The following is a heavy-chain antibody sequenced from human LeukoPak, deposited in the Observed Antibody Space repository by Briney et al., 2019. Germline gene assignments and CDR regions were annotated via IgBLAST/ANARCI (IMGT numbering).Heavy chain of an antibody. V-gene: IGHV4-34*01. Sequence: SETLSLTCTVSGGSISSYYWSWIRQPPGKGLEWIGEINHSGSTNYNPSLKSRVTISVDTSKNQFSLKLSSVTAADTAVYYCARVDDSSGYGYFDYWGQGTLVTVSS. CDR3: ARVDDSSGYGYFDY. CDR2: INHSGST. J-gene: IGHJ4*02. D-gene: IGHD3-22*01. CDR1: GGSISSYY.